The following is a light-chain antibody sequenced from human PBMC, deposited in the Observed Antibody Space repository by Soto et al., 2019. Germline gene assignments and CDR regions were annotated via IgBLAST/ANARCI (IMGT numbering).Light chain of an antibody. CDR1: QSVSTSY. CDR2: GVS. CDR3: QPYGSLPLT. Sequence: EIVLTQSPGTLSLSPGERATLSCRASQSVSTSYLAWYQQKPGQAPRLLIYGVSSRATGIPDRFSGSGSGTDFTLTIRRLEPEDFAVYYCQPYGSLPLTFGGGTKGEIK. J-gene: IGKJ4*01. V-gene: IGKV3-20*01.